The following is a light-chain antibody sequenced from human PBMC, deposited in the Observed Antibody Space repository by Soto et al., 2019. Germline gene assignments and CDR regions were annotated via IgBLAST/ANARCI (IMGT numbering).Light chain of an antibody. Sequence: QSVLTQPPSAFGTPGQRVTISCSGSSSNIGINSVSWYQQLPGTAPKLLSYSNDQRPSGVPGRFSGSKSGTSASLAISWLQSGDEADYYCAAWDDSLNGYVFGTGTKVTVL. V-gene: IGLV1-44*01. CDR1: SSNIGINS. CDR3: AAWDDSLNGYV. J-gene: IGLJ1*01. CDR2: SND.